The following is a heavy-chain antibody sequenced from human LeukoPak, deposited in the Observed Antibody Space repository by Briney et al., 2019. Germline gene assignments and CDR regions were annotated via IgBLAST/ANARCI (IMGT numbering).Heavy chain of an antibody. J-gene: IGHJ4*02. CDR1: GGSFSDYY. Sequence: SETLSLTCAVYGGSFSDYYWSWIRQPPGKGLEWIGEINHSGSTNYNPSLKSRVTISINTSMNQFSLKLTSVTAADTAVYYCARAGGSGLIDYWGQGTLVTVSS. CDR2: INHSGST. CDR3: ARAGGSGLIDY. D-gene: IGHD6-19*01. V-gene: IGHV4-34*01.